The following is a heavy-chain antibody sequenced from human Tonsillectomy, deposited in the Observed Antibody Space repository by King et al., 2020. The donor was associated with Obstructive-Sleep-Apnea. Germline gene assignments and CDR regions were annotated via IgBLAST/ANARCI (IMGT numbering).Heavy chain of an antibody. Sequence: QLQESGPGLVKPSETLSLTCTVSGGSISSSSYYWGWIRQPPGKGLEWIGSIYYSGSTYYNPSLKSRVTISVDTSKNQFSLKLSSVTAADTAGYYCAGRGVEDYYYYGMDVWGQGTTVTVSS. D-gene: IGHD2-15*01. V-gene: IGHV4-39*07. CDR1: GGSISSSSYY. CDR2: IYYSGST. CDR3: AGRGVEDYYYYGMDV. J-gene: IGHJ6*02.